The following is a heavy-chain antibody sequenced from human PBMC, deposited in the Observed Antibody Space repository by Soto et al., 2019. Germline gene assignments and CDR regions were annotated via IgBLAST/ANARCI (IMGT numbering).Heavy chain of an antibody. V-gene: IGHV1-2*02. CDR2: INPNSGGT. J-gene: IGHJ6*02. CDR3: ARDSPLWQQWLVQGSGCYYCMDD. D-gene: IGHD6-19*01. CDR1: GYTFTGYY. Sequence: ASVKVSCQASGYTFTGYYMHWVRQAPGPGLEWMGWINPNSGGTNYAQKFQGRVTMTRDTSISTAYMELSRLRSDDTAVYYWARDSPLWQQWLVQGSGCYYCMDDWGQGTTVTVSS.